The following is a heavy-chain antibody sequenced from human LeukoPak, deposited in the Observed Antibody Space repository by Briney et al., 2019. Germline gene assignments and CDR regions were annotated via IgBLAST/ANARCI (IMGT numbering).Heavy chain of an antibody. Sequence: PGGSLRLSFEPSGFPFSSYWMLWVRQAPGKGLVWVSRISGDGTIKTYADFVRGRFIVSRDNTKNILYLQMNSLKVEDTATYFCSRSQFDYWGQGVLVTVSS. CDR2: ISGDGTIK. V-gene: IGHV3-74*03. CDR3: SRSQFDY. CDR1: GFPFSSYW. J-gene: IGHJ4*02.